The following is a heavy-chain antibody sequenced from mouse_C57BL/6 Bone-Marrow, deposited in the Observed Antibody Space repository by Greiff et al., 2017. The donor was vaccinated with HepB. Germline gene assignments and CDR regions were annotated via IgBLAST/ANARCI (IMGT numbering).Heavy chain of an antibody. J-gene: IGHJ4*01. Sequence: VQLVESGPGLVQPSQSLSITCTVSGFSLTSYGVHWVRQSPGKGLEWLGVIWSGGSTDYNAAFISRLSISKDNSKSQVFFKMNSLQADDTAIYYCARGEDYYYYGSFAMDYWGQGTSVTVSS. CDR3: ARGEDYYYYGSFAMDY. CDR2: IWSGGST. CDR1: GFSLTSYG. D-gene: IGHD1-1*01. V-gene: IGHV2-2*01.